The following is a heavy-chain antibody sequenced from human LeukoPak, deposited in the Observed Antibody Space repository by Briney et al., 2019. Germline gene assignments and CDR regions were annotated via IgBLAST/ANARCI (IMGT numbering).Heavy chain of an antibody. V-gene: IGHV1-8*01. CDR1: GYTFDTYD. D-gene: IGHD3-22*01. Sequence: GASVKVSCTASGYTFDTYDINWVRQAAGQGLEWMGWMNPKSGNTGYAQKFQGRVTMTRNTSITTAYMELSSLRSEDTAVYYCARVWWGDYYDSSGYYFPSYFQHWGQGTLVTVSS. CDR3: ARVWWGDYYDSSGYYFPSYFQH. J-gene: IGHJ1*01. CDR2: MNPKSGNT.